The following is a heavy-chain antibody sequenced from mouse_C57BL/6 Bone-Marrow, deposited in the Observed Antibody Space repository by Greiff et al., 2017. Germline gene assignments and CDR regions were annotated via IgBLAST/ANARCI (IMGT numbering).Heavy chain of an antibody. CDR2: IDPEDGET. V-gene: IGHV14-2*01. CDR3: AREDGYRVLCAY. Sequence: VQLQQSGAELVKPGASVKLSCTASGFNIKDYSMHWVKQRTEPGLEWIGRIDPEDGETKSAPKFQGKATITADTASNTASLQLSSLTSEDTAVYYSAREDGYRVLCAYWGQGTLVTVSA. CDR1: GFNIKDYS. J-gene: IGHJ3*01. D-gene: IGHD2-3*01.